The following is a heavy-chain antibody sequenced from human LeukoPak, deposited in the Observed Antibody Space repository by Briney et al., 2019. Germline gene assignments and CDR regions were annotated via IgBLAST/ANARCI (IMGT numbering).Heavy chain of an antibody. CDR2: IKQDGSEK. D-gene: IGHD4-17*01. V-gene: IGHV3-7*01. J-gene: IGHJ4*02. CDR1: GFTFSSYA. CDR3: AREEYGDHLW. Sequence: PGGSLRLSCAASGFTFSSYAMSWVRQAPGKGLEWVANIKQDGSEKYYVDSVKGRFTISRDNAKNSLYLQMNSLRAEDTAVYYCAREEYGDHLWWGQGTLVTVSS.